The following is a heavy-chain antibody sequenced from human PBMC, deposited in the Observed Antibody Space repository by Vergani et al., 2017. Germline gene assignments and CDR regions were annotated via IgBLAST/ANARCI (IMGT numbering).Heavy chain of an antibody. CDR2: IWYDGSNK. V-gene: IGHV3-33*08. CDR3: ARDRVYGGARGYYYGMDV. CDR1: GGSISSSNW. D-gene: IGHD4-23*01. Sequence: QVQLQESGPGLVKPSGTLSLTCAVSGGSISSSNWWSWVRQPPGKGLEWVAVIWYDGSNKYYADSVKGRFTISRDNSKNTLYLQMNSLRAEDTAVYYCARDRVYGGARGYYYGMDVWGQGTTVTVSS. J-gene: IGHJ6*02.